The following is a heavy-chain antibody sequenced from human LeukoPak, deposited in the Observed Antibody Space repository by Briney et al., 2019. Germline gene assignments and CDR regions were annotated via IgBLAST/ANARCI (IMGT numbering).Heavy chain of an antibody. V-gene: IGHV3-30*04. J-gene: IGHJ6*02. D-gene: IGHD1-26*01. CDR1: GFTFNNYA. CDR3: ARATGGGYYDADYYYGLDV. Sequence: GGSLRLSCAASGFTFNNYAMHWVRQAPGKGLEWVAIIAFDGINNYYTGSVKGRFTISRDNSKSTLYLQMNSLRPEDSAVYYCARATGGGYYDADYYYGLDVWGQGTTVTVS. CDR2: IAFDGINN.